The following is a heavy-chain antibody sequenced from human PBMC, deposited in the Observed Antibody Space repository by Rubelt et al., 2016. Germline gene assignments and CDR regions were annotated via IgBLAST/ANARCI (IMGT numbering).Heavy chain of an antibody. Sequence: QVQLVQSGAEVKKPGASVKVSCKASGYTFTSYYMHWVRQAPGQGLEWMGIINPSGGSTTYAQKFQGRVTMTRDTSTSTVYMDLSSLRGGDTALYYCARVGFYYDSGSYVDWGQGTLVTVSS. J-gene: IGHJ4*02. CDR1: GYTFTSYY. CDR3: ARVGFYYDSGSYVD. CDR2: INPSGGST. V-gene: IGHV1-46*01. D-gene: IGHD3-10*01.